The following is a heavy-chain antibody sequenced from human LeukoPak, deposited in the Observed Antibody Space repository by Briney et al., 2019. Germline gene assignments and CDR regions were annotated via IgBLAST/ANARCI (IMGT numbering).Heavy chain of an antibody. D-gene: IGHD5-18*01. CDR2: IYSGGTT. CDR1: GFTVSGNY. Sequence: PGGSLRLSCAVSGFTVSGNYMSWVRQAPGKGLEWVSLIYSGGTTYYADSVKGRFTISRDNAKNSLYLQMNSLRAEDTAVYYCAREDSYGFFDYWGQGTLVTVSS. V-gene: IGHV3-53*01. CDR3: AREDSYGFFDY. J-gene: IGHJ4*02.